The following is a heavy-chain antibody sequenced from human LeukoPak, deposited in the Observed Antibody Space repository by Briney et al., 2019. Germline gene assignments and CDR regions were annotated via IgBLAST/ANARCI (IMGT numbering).Heavy chain of an antibody. Sequence: GGSLRLSRAASGLTFSKAWMSWVRQAPGKGLAWVGRIKSKTDGGTVDYTAPVKGRFTISRDDSQNTLYLHMNSLKTEDTAVYYCTTTGNYGSGSYYRSDYYGMDVWGQGTTVTLSS. CDR1: GLTFSKAW. CDR3: TTTGNYGSGSYYRSDYYGMDV. V-gene: IGHV3-15*01. J-gene: IGHJ6*02. D-gene: IGHD3-10*01. CDR2: IKSKTDGGTV.